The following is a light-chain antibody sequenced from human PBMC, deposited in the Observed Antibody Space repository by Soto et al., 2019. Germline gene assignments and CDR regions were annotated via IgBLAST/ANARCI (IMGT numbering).Light chain of an antibody. V-gene: IGLV2-23*01. Sequence: QSVLAQPASVSGSPGQSITISCTGTSDDVGAYNSVSWYQQLPHKAPQVILYKGTQRPSGVSSRFSGSTSGNAASLTISGLQADDEADYFCRSSAPESTYVFGTGTKSPS. CDR3: RSSAPESTYV. CDR1: SDDVGAYNS. CDR2: KGT. J-gene: IGLJ1*01.